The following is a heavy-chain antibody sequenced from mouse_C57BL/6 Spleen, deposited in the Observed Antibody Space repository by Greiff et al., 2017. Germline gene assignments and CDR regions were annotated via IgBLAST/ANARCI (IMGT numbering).Heavy chain of an antibody. CDR3: ARDYDYVLAY. V-gene: IGHV1-64*01. CDR1: GYTFTSYW. J-gene: IGHJ3*01. CDR2: IHPNSGST. Sequence: VQLQQSGAELVKPGASVKLSCKASGYTFTSYWMHWVKQRPGQGLEWIGMIHPNSGSTNYNEKFKSKATLTVDKSSSTAYMQLSSLTSEDSAVYYCARDYDYVLAYWGQGTLVTVSA. D-gene: IGHD2-4*01.